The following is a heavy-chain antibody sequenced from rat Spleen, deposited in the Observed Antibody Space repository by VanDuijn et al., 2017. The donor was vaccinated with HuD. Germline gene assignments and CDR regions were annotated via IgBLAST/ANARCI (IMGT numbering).Heavy chain of an antibody. J-gene: IGHJ2*01. CDR1: GHSITSGYR. D-gene: IGHD1-11*01. CDR3: ARSSFNYGGFSHQFDY. CDR2: INNAGST. V-gene: IGHV3-3*01. Sequence: EVQLQESGPGLVKPSQSLSLTCSVTGHSITSGYRWNWIRKFPGNKLEWMGYINNAGSTNYNPSLKSRISISRDTSKNQFFLQVNSVTTEDTATYYCARSSFNYGGFSHQFDYWGQGVMVTVSS.